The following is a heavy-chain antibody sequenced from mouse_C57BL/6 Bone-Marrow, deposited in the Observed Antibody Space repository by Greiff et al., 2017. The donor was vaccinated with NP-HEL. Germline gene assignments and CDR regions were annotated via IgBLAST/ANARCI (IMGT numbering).Heavy chain of an antibody. Sequence: QVQLKLSGAELVRPGASVTLSCKASGYTFTDYEMHWVKQTPVHGLEWIGAIDPETGGTAYNQKFKGKAILTADKSSSTAYMELRSLTSEDSAVYYCTRNVTTGNWYFDVWGTGTTVTVSS. CDR2: IDPETGGT. CDR1: GYTFTDYE. V-gene: IGHV1-15*01. D-gene: IGHD2-12*01. CDR3: TRNVTTGNWYFDV. J-gene: IGHJ1*03.